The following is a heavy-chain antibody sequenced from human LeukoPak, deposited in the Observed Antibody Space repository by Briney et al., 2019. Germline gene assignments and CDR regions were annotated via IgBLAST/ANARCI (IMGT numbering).Heavy chain of an antibody. D-gene: IGHD2-8*02. Sequence: GGSLRLSCVVSGFTFSTYWMNWVRQAPGKGLEWVASIKQDGSEKKYVDSVKGRFTISRDNAKNSLYLQMNSLRAEDTAVYYCIRGPWKPVLEVPATWLDPWGQGTLVTVSS. J-gene: IGHJ5*02. CDR1: GFTFSTYW. CDR3: IRGPWKPVLEVPATWLDP. V-gene: IGHV3-7*01. CDR2: IKQDGSEK.